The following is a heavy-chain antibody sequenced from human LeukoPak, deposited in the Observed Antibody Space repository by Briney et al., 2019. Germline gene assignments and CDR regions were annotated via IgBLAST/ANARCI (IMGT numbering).Heavy chain of an antibody. CDR1: GFTFSSYG. Sequence: GRSLRLSCAASGFTFSSYGMHWVRQAPGKGLEWVAVISYDGSNKYYADSVKGRFTTSRDNSKNTLYLQMNSLRAEDTAVYYCAKATAFRVDYWGQGTLVTVSS. V-gene: IGHV3-30*18. J-gene: IGHJ4*02. CDR3: AKATAFRVDY. CDR2: ISYDGSNK.